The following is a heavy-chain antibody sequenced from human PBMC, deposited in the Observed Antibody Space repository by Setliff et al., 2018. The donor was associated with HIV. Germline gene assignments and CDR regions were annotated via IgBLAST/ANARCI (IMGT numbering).Heavy chain of an antibody. CDR3: ARGDGYSGYDDY. V-gene: IGHV4-38-2*01. CDR2: IYHSGST. Sequence: SETLSLTCAVSSYSISSGYYWGWIRQPPGKGLEWIGNIYHSGSTYYNPSLKSRVTISVDTSKNQFSLKLSSVTAADTAVYFCARGDGYSGYDDYWGQGTLVTVSS. CDR1: SYSISSGYY. J-gene: IGHJ4*02. D-gene: IGHD5-12*01.